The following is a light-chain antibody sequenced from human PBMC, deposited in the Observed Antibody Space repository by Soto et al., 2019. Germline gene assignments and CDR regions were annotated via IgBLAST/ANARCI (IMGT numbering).Light chain of an antibody. CDR1: QSVRSN. Sequence: EIVLTQSPATLSVSPGERATLSCRASQSVRSNLAWYQQKPGQGPRLLIFGASTRATDIPARFSGSGSGTEFTLTISSLQSEDFAVYYCQQYIHWPPRTFGGGTKVEIK. J-gene: IGKJ4*01. V-gene: IGKV3-15*01. CDR3: QQYIHWPPRT. CDR2: GAS.